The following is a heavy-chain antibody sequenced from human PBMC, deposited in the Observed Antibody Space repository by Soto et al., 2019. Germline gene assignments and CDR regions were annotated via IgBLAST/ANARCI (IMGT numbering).Heavy chain of an antibody. Sequence: QVQLVESGGGVVQPGRSLRLSCAASGFTFSSYGMHWVRQAPGKGLEWVAVISYDGSNKYYADFVKGRFTISRDNSKNTLYLQMNSLRAEDTAVYCCANRKRIRDAFDIWGQGTMVTVSS. CDR1: GFTFSSYG. J-gene: IGHJ3*02. V-gene: IGHV3-30*18. CDR2: ISYDGSNK. CDR3: ANRKRIRDAFDI.